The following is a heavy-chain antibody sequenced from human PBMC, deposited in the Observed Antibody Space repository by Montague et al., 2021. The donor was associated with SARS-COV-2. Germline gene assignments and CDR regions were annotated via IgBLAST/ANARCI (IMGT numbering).Heavy chain of an antibody. Sequence: SETLSLTCTVSGGSISSYYWSWIRQPPGKGLEWLGYIYSTGSTKYNPSLKSRVTMSLDRPTNRFSLTLNSVTAADTALYSCARAQNTCFIANCVNYFDFWGQGTLVTVSS. CDR1: GGSISSYY. V-gene: IGHV4-59*01. D-gene: IGHD1-1*01. J-gene: IGHJ4*02. CDR3: ARAQNTCFIANCVNYFDF. CDR2: IYSTGST.